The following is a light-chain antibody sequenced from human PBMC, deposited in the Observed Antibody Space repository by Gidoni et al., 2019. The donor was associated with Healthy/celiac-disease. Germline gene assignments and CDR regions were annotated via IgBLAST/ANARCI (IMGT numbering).Light chain of an antibody. CDR2: DAS. J-gene: IGKJ5*01. V-gene: IGKV3-11*01. CDR1: QSVSSY. Sequence: EIVLTQSPATRSLSPGERATLSCRASQSVSSYLAWYQQKPGQAPRLLIYDASNRATGIPARFSGSGSWTDFTLTISSLEPEDFAVYYCQQRSNWPPITFGQGTRLEIK. CDR3: QQRSNWPPIT.